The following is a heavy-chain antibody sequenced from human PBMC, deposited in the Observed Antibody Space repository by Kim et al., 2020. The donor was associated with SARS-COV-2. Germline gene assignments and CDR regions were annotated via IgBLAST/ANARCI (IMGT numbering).Heavy chain of an antibody. V-gene: IGHV1-8*01. CDR3: ARAHPYHYYYYYGMDG. D-gene: IGHD2-2*01. J-gene: IGHJ6*02. CDR2: MNPNSGNT. Sequence: ASVKVSCKASGYTFTSYDINWVRQATGQGLEWMGWMNPNSGNTGYAQKFQGRVTMTRNTSISTAYMELSSLRSEDTAVYYCARAHPYHYYYYYGMDGWGRGTTVTVSS. CDR1: GYTFTSYD.